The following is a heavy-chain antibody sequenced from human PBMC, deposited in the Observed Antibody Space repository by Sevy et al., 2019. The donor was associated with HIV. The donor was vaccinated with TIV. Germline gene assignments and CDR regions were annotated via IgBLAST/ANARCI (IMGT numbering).Heavy chain of an antibody. CDR1: GGSFSGYY. D-gene: IGHD6-13*01. J-gene: IGHJ6*02. CDR3: ANSRGRFDGSSWIYYYYGMDV. CDR2: INHSGST. V-gene: IGHV4-34*01. Sequence: SETLSLTCAVYGGSFSGYYWNWIRHPPGKALEWIGEINHSGSTNYNPSLKSRVTISVDTSKNQFSLKLNSVTAADTAVYYCANSRGRFDGSSWIYYYYGMDVWGQGTTVTVSS.